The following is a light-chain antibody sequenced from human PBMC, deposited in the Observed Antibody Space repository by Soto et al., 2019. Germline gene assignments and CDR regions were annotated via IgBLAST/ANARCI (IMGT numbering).Light chain of an antibody. CDR3: QQRSNWPPIT. J-gene: IGKJ5*01. CDR2: DAT. V-gene: IGKV3-11*01. Sequence: ETVMTQSPATLSVSPGDRATLSCRASQSIRDNVAWYQQKPGQSPRLLIYDATMRAPGVPPRFSGSGSGTEFTLTISSLEPEDFAVYFCQQRSNWPPITFGQGTRLEI. CDR1: QSIRDN.